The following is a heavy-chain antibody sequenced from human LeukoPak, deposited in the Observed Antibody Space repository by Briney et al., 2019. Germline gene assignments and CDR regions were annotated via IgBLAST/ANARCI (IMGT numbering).Heavy chain of an antibody. D-gene: IGHD3-22*01. Sequence: ASVKVSCKASGHTFTTYYMHWVRQAPGQGLEWMGIINPSGGSTNYAQKFRGRVTMTRDMSTSTVYMELSSLRSDDTAIYYCARVTMMSDAFDLWGQGTMVTVSS. CDR1: GHTFTTYY. J-gene: IGHJ3*01. V-gene: IGHV1-46*01. CDR3: ARVTMMSDAFDL. CDR2: INPSGGST.